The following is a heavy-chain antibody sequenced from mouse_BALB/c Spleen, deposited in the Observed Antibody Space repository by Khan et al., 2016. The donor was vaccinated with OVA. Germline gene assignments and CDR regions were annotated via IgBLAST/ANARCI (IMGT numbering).Heavy chain of an antibody. CDR3: ARGIDFVGSRYMDY. D-gene: IGHD1-1*01. J-gene: IGHJ4*01. CDR1: GFSLTSYG. CDR2: IWSDGFT. Sequence: QVQLKESGPGLVAPSQSLSITCTVSGFSLTSYGVHWVRQPPGKGLEWLVVIWSDGFTTYNSTLKPRLNISKDKSKSQVFLKMNSLQTDDTVKYYYARGIDFVGSRYMDYWGQGTSVTVAS. V-gene: IGHV2-6*02.